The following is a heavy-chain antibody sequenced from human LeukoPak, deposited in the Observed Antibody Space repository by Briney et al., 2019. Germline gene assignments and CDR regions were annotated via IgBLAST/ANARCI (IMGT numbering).Heavy chain of an antibody. CDR1: GFTFTSSA. D-gene: IGHD3-22*01. J-gene: IGHJ4*02. CDR2: IVVGSGNT. CDR3: AATGDYGSSGYYDY. V-gene: IGHV1-58*02. Sequence: ASVKVSCKASGFTFTSSAMQWVRQARGQRLEWIGWIVVGSGNTNYAQKFQERVTITRDMSTSTAYMELSSLRSEDTAVYYCAATGDYGSSGYYDYWGQGTLVTVSS.